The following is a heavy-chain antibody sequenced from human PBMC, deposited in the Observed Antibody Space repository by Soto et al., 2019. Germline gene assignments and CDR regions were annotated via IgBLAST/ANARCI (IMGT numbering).Heavy chain of an antibody. CDR1: GGSFSGYY. D-gene: IGHD1-26*01. CDR2: INHSGST. V-gene: IGHV4-34*01. Sequence: QVQLQQWGAGLLKPSETLSLTCAVYGGSFSGYYWSWIRQPPGKGLEWIGEINHSGSTNYNPSLKSRVTISVDTSKNQFSLKLSSVTAADTAVYYCARGPRGFTREPFDIWGQGTMVTVSS. CDR3: ARGPRGFTREPFDI. J-gene: IGHJ3*02.